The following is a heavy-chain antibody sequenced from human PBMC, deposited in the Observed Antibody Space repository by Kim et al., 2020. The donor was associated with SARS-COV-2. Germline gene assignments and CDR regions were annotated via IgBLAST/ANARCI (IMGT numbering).Heavy chain of an antibody. J-gene: IGHJ4*02. Sequence: ASVKVSCKASGYTFTSYGIHWVRQAPGQRLEWMGWINAGNGNTKYSPRFQGRVTITRDTSATTAYMELSSLRSEDTAVYYCARDYYILTGYYKPHYFDYWGQGTLVTVSS. CDR2: INAGNGNT. V-gene: IGHV1-3*01. D-gene: IGHD3-9*01. CDR3: ARDYYILTGYYKPHYFDY. CDR1: GYTFTSYG.